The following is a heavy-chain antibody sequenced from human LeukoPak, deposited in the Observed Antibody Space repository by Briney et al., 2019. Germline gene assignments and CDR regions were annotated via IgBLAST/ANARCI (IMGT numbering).Heavy chain of an antibody. D-gene: IGHD3-10*01. J-gene: IGHJ4*02. CDR3: AGDSGGFDY. Sequence: GGSLRLSCAASGFTVSSNYMGWGRQAPGQGLEWGSVIYSGGDRYYADSVKGRFTISRDNSKNMINLEMSSLKAEDTAVYYCAGDSGGFDYWGQGTLVTVSS. CDR1: GFTVSSNY. CDR2: IYSGGDR. V-gene: IGHV3-66*01.